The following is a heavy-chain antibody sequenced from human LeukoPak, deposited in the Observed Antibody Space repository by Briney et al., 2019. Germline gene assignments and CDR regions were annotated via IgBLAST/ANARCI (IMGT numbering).Heavy chain of an antibody. D-gene: IGHD2-2*02. CDR2: ISYDGSNK. CDR3: AKDQGCSSTSCYTDWFDP. J-gene: IGHJ5*02. V-gene: IGHV3-30-3*01. Sequence: GGSLRLSCAASGFTFSSYAMHWVRQAPGKGLEWVAVISYDGSNKYYADSVKGRFTISRDNSKNTLYLQMNSLRAEDTAVYYCAKDQGCSSTSCYTDWFDPWGQGTLVTVSS. CDR1: GFTFSSYA.